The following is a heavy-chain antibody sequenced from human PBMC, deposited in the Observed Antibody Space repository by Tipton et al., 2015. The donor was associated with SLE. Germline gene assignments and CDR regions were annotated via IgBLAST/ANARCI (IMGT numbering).Heavy chain of an antibody. CDR1: GDSMNSDTW. CDR2: IFHSGYT. J-gene: IGHJ5*02. V-gene: IGHV4-4*02. CDR3: ARGLRDAYNSDNWFDL. Sequence: TLSLTCAVSGDSMNSDTWWSWVRQPPGKGLEWIGEIFHSGYTSYHPSLRSRVTISVDTSKNQFSLKLSSVTAADTAVYYCARGLRDAYNSDNWFDLWGQGTLVTVSS. D-gene: IGHD5-24*01.